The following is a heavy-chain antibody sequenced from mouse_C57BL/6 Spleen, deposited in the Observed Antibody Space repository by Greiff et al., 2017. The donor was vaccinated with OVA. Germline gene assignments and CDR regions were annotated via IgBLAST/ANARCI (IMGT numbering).Heavy chain of an antibody. V-gene: IGHV1-55*01. CDR1: GYTFTSYW. Sequence: VQLQQSGAELVKPGASVKMSCKASGYTFTSYWITWVKPRPGQGLEWIGDIYPGSGSTNYNEKFKSKATLTVDTSSSTAYMQLSSLTSEDSAVYYCANYYGSSYAMDYWGQGTSVTVSS. CDR3: ANYYGSSYAMDY. CDR2: IYPGSGST. D-gene: IGHD1-1*01. J-gene: IGHJ4*01.